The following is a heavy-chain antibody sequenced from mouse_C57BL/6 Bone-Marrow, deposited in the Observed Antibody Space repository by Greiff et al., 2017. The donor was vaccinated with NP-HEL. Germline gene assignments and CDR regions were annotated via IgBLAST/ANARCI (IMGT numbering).Heavy chain of an antibody. V-gene: IGHV7-3*01. Sequence: EVQLQESGGGLVQPGGSLSLSCAASGFTFTDYYMSWVRQPPGKALEWLGFIRNKANGYTTEYSASVKGRFTISRDNSQSILYLQMNALRAEDSATYYCARWTLRGLLRSWYFDVWGTGTTVTVSS. CDR3: ARWTLRGLLRSWYFDV. D-gene: IGHD1-1*01. J-gene: IGHJ1*03. CDR2: IRNKANGYTT. CDR1: GFTFTDYY.